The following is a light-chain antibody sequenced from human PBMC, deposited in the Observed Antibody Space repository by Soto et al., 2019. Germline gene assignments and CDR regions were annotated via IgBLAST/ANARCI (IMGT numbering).Light chain of an antibody. Sequence: DIQMTQSPSSLSASVGDRVTITCRASRGIYTHLAWYQQKPGNAPKLLLYAASTLQSGVPSRFSASGSGTDFILTISALQSEDVGPYFCQTYDKAPWTFGPGTRV. CDR2: AAS. CDR3: QTYDKAPWT. J-gene: IGKJ1*01. V-gene: IGKV1-27*01. CDR1: RGIYTH.